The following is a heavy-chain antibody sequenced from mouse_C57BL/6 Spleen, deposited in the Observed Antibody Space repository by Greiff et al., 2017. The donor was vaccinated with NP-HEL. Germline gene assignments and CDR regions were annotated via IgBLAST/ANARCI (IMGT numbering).Heavy chain of an antibody. J-gene: IGHJ1*03. D-gene: IGHD3-3*01. CDR1: GFTFTDYY. Sequence: EVKLVESGGGLVQPGGSLSLSCAASGFTFTDYYMSWVRQPPGKALEWLGFIRNKANGYTTEYSASVKGRFTISRDNSQSILYLQMNALRAEDSATYYCARYPGTYFDVWGTGTTVTVSS. V-gene: IGHV7-3*01. CDR3: ARYPGTYFDV. CDR2: IRNKANGYTT.